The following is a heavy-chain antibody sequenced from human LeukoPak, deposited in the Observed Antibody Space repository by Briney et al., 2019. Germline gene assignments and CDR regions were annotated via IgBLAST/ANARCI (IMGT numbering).Heavy chain of an antibody. CDR1: GYTFTAYY. J-gene: IGHJ3*02. CDR2: INPNSGGT. V-gene: IGHV1-2*02. CDR3: ATDRSIGSDWYRRASHPFDI. D-gene: IGHD6-19*01. Sequence: ASVKVSCKASGYTFTAYYMHWVRQAPGQGLEWMGWINPNSGGTNYAQNFQGRVTITRDTSISTAYVEVTTLRSDDTAVYYCATDRSIGSDWYRRASHPFDIWGQGTMVTVSS.